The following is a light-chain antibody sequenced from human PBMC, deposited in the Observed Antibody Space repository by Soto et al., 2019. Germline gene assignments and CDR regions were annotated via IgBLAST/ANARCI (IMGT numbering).Light chain of an antibody. V-gene: IGKV3-20*01. CDR1: QSGSY. CDR2: GAS. Sequence: ETVLTQSPGTLSLSPGERVTLSCRASQSGSYLAWYQQKPGQAPRLLIYGASSRATGITDRFSGSGSGTDFPLTISRLVPEDFAVYYCQKYDSSPPSWTFGQGTTVEVK. CDR3: QKYDSSPPSWT. J-gene: IGKJ1*01.